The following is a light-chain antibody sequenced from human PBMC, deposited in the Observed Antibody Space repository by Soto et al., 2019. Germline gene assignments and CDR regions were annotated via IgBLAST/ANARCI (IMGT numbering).Light chain of an antibody. Sequence: DIQMTQSPSSVSSSGGDRVSITFLASQSISIYLNWYQQKPGKAPKLLIYAASSLQSGVPSRFSGSGSGTDFTLTISSLQPEDFATYYCQQSYSTLITFGQGTLLEVK. CDR1: QSISIY. CDR3: QQSYSTLIT. J-gene: IGKJ5*01. V-gene: IGKV1-39*01. CDR2: AAS.